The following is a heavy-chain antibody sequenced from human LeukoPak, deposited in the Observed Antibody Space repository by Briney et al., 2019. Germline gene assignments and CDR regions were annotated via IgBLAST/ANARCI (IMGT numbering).Heavy chain of an antibody. CDR1: GFTFSSYA. V-gene: IGHV3-30-3*01. Sequence: GGSLRLSCAASGFTFSSYAMHWVRQAPGKGLEWVAVISYDGSNKYYADSVKGRFTISRDNFKNTLYLQMNSLRAEDTAVYYCARRGYSYGQGAFDIWGQGTMVTVSS. D-gene: IGHD5-18*01. J-gene: IGHJ3*02. CDR3: ARRGYSYGQGAFDI. CDR2: ISYDGSNK.